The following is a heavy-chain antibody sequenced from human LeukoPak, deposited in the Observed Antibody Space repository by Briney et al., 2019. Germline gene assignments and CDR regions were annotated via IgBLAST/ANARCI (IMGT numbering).Heavy chain of an antibody. CDR3: ARPLLWFGDLKDH. CDR2: ISGNGYTI. J-gene: IGHJ4*02. V-gene: IGHV3-48*04. D-gene: IGHD3-10*01. CDR1: GFTFSSYG. Sequence: GGSLRLSCAASGFTFSSYGMHWVRQAPGKGLEWVSYISGNGYTIYYADSVKGRFTISRDNAKNSLYLQMNSLRADDTALYYCARPLLWFGDLKDHWGQGTLVTVSS.